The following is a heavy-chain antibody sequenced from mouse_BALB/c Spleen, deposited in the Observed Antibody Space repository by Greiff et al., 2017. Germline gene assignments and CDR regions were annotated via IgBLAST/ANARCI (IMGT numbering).Heavy chain of an antibody. J-gene: IGHJ4*01. D-gene: IGHD2-14*01. CDR3: VREDYRKDD. CDR1: GFSFTSYD. Sequence: VQLQESGPGLVAPSQSLSITCTVSGFSFTSYDISWIRQPPGKGLEWLGVIWTGGGTNYNSAFMSRLSISKDNAKSQVFLKMNSLQTDDTAIYYCVREDYRKDDWGQGTSGTVSS. V-gene: IGHV2-9-2*01. CDR2: IWTGGGT.